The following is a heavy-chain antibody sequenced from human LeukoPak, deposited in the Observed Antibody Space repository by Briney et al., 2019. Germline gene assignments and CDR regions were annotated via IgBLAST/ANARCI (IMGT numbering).Heavy chain of an antibody. V-gene: IGHV3-30*04. D-gene: IGHD4-17*01. J-gene: IGHJ4*02. CDR2: IPYDGSNK. CDR1: GFTFSSYA. CDR3: ARGSKSYGDYIRSRIHYFDY. Sequence: GGSLRLSCAASGFTFSSYAMHWVRQPPGKGLEWVAVIPYDGSNKYYADSVKGRFTISRDNSKNTLCLQMNSLRAEDTAVYYCARGSKSYGDYIRSRIHYFDYWGQGTLVTVSS.